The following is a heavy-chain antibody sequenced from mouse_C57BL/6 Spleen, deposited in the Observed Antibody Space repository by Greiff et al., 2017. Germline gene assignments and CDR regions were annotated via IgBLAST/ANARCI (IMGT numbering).Heavy chain of an antibody. V-gene: IGHV1-62-2*01. D-gene: IGHD4-1*01. CDR3: AIHEGNWDWFAY. J-gene: IGHJ3*01. CDR2: FYPGSGSI. Sequence: VKLQESGAELVKPGASVKLSCKASGYTFTEYTIHWVKQRSGQGLEWIGWFYPGSGSIKYNEKFKDKATLTADKSSSTVYMELSRLTSEDSAVYCCAIHEGNWDWFAYWGQGTLVTVSA. CDR1: GYTFTEYT.